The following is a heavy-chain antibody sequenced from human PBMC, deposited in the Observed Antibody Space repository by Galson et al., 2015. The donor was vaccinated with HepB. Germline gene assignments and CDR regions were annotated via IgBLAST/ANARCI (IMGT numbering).Heavy chain of an antibody. CDR2: IHGGNNR. D-gene: IGHD7-27*01. V-gene: IGHV3-53*01. CDR1: GFSIRSHY. J-gene: IGHJ4*02. CDR3: AQLGTGY. Sequence: SLRLSCAASGFSIRSHYMNWVRQAPGKGLEWVSVIHGGNNRYYAHPLQGRFTLSRDDSINTLYLQMNSLRAEDTAVYYCAQLGTGYWGQGTPVTVSS.